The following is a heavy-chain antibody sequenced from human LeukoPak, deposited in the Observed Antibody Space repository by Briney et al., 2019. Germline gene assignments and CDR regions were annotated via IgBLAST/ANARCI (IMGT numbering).Heavy chain of an antibody. V-gene: IGHV3-72*01. Sequence: AGGSLRLSCGASGFIFIVHYMVCVRQAPGRGLEWVGRTRDKTNTYTTEYAASVKGRFTISRDDSKNSMYLHMTNLITEDTAVYYCVRVILAIGWSYFDYWGQGTLLTVSS. CDR1: GFIFIVHY. D-gene: IGHD6-19*01. CDR3: VRVILAIGWSYFDY. CDR2: TRDKTNTYTT. J-gene: IGHJ4*02.